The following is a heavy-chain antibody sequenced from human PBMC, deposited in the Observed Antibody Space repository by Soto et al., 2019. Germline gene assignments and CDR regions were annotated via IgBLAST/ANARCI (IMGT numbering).Heavy chain of an antibody. CDR1: GYNFAVYR. CDR3: ARGGVSTRTFDY. V-gene: IGHV5-51*01. J-gene: IGHJ4*02. Sequence: PGESLKISCKGSGYNFAVYRIAWVRQMPGKGLELMGIIYPSDSDTRYRPSFQGQVTISADKSISSAYLQWSSLRASDTAMYYCARGGVSTRTFDYWGQGTPVTVSS. D-gene: IGHD3-3*01. CDR2: IYPSDSDT.